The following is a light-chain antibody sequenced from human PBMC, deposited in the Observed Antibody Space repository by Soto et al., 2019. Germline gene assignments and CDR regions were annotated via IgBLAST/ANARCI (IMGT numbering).Light chain of an antibody. Sequence: EIVLTQFPGTLSLSPGDRATLSCRASQSVGSSYLACYQHKPGQAPRLLIYAASSRAIGIPDRFSGSESGTDFTLTINTLEPEDFAVYYCQQYSNSLYTFGQGTKLEIK. J-gene: IGKJ2*01. CDR3: QQYSNSLYT. V-gene: IGKV3-20*01. CDR1: QSVGSSY. CDR2: AAS.